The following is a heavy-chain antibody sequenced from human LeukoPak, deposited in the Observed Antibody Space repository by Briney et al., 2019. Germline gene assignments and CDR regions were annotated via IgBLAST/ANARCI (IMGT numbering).Heavy chain of an antibody. D-gene: IGHD3-9*01. CDR1: GGSISSSTFY. J-gene: IGHJ5*02. CDR3: ARDRLLYDVLTGYYNRFDH. CDR2: DSYRGST. Sequence: SETLSLTCTVSGGSISSSTFYWGWIRQPPGKGLEWIGSDSYRGSTYYNPSLKSRVTISVDTSKNQFSLNLTSVTAADTAFYYCARDRLLYDVLTGYYNRFDHWGQGTLVTVSS. V-gene: IGHV4-39*07.